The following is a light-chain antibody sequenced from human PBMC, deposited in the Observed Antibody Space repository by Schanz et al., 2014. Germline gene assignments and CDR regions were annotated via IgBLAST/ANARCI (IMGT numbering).Light chain of an antibody. V-gene: IGLV2-14*03. CDR2: DAS. Sequence: QSALTQPASVSGSPGQSITISCTGTSSDVGVYNYVSWYQQLPGKAPKLMIYDASNRPSGVSNRFSGSKSGNTASLTISGLQAEDEADYYCSSYTSSSTLVFGGGTQLTVL. CDR3: SSYTSSSTLV. CDR1: SSDVGVYNY. J-gene: IGLJ7*01.